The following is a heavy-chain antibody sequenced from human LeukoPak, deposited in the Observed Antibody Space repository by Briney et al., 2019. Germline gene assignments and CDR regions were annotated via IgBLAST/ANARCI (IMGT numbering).Heavy chain of an antibody. V-gene: IGHV1-18*01. J-gene: IGHJ4*02. CDR1: GYTFTSYG. CDR3: ASLAEGRGGSGWSAGNDY. D-gene: IGHD6-19*01. CDR2: ISAYNGNT. Sequence: ASVKVSCKASGYTFTSYGISWVRQAPGQGLEWMGWISAYNGNTNYAQKLQGRVTMTTDTSASTAYMELRSLRSDDTAVYYCASLAEGRGGSGWSAGNDYWGQGTLVTVSS.